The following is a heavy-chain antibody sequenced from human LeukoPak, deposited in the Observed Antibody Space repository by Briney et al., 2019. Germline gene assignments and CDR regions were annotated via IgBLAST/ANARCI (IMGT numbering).Heavy chain of an antibody. D-gene: IGHD6-25*01. CDR1: GFIVSSSY. CDR3: ATSGLNYYYYGMDV. Sequence: GGSLRLSCAASGFIVSSSYMSWVRQAPGKGLEWVSVIYTGGSTYSADSVKGRSTISRHNSKNTLYLQMNSLRAEDTAVYYCATSGLNYYYYGMDVWGQGTTVTV. V-gene: IGHV3-53*04. CDR2: IYTGGST. J-gene: IGHJ6*02.